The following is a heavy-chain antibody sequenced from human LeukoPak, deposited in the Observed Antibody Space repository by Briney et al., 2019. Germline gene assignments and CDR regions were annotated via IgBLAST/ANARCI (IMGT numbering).Heavy chain of an antibody. Sequence: SETLSLTCAVYGGSFSGYYWSWLRQPPGKGLEWIGEINHSGSTNYNPSLMSRGTISLATSKNKFSLMLTSFTTAATAVYYCARGRGAKPADIVVVGAATGAFDYWGQGTLVTVSS. V-gene: IGHV4-34*01. J-gene: IGHJ4*02. CDR1: GGSFSGYY. D-gene: IGHD2-15*01. CDR2: INHSGST. CDR3: ARGRGAKPADIVVVGAATGAFDY.